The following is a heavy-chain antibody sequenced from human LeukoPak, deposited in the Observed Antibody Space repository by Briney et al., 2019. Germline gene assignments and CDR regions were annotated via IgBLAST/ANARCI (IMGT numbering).Heavy chain of an antibody. J-gene: IGHJ4*02. V-gene: IGHV3-66*04. CDR3: ARPHYYDNSGLDY. Sequence: GGSLRLSCAASGFTVSSNYMSWVRQAPGKGLEWVSVIYSDGTTYYAESVKGRFTISRDNSKNTLFLQMNSLRAEDTAVYYCARPHYYDNSGLDYWGQGTLVTVSS. CDR1: GFTVSSNY. CDR2: IYSDGTT. D-gene: IGHD3-22*01.